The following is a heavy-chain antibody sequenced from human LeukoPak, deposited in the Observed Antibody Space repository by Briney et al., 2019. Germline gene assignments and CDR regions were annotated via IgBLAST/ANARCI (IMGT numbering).Heavy chain of an antibody. V-gene: IGHV4-38-2*01. CDR2: IHHSGTT. Sequence: PSETLSLTCAVSGYSIKNGYYWAWIRQPPGKGLEWIGSIHHSGTTYYNPSVKSRVTISVDTSKNQFSLKLTSVTAADTAVYYCARRLGTYLFDYWGQGTLVTVSS. CDR3: ARRLGTYLFDY. D-gene: IGHD3-16*01. CDR1: GYSIKNGYY. J-gene: IGHJ4*02.